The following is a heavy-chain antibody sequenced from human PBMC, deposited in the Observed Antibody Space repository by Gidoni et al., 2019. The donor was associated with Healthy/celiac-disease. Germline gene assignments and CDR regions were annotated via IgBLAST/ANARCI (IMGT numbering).Heavy chain of an antibody. J-gene: IGHJ5*02. CDR3: ARAPLLTMMQHWFDP. Sequence: QLQLQESGPGLVKTSETLSLTCTVSGGSISSSSYYWGWIRQPPGKGLEWIGSIYYSGSTYYNPSLKSRVTISVDTSKNQFSLKLSSVTAADTAVYYCARAPLLTMMQHWFDPWGQGTLVTVSS. CDR2: IYYSGST. D-gene: IGHD3-22*01. CDR1: GGSISSSSYY. V-gene: IGHV4-39*07.